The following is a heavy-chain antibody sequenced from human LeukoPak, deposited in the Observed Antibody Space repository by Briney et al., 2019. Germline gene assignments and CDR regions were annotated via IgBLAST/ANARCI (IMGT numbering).Heavy chain of an antibody. CDR3: ARRDVNSFVDS. CDR1: GYSFTSYW. J-gene: IGHJ4*02. Sequence: GESLKISCEGSGYSFTSYWIGWVRQMPGKGLEWMGIIYPGDSDTRYSPSFQGQVTISADKSISTACLQWSSLKASATAMYYCARRDVNSFVDSWGQEPLVTVSS. CDR2: IYPGDSDT. D-gene: IGHD2/OR15-2a*01. V-gene: IGHV5-51*01.